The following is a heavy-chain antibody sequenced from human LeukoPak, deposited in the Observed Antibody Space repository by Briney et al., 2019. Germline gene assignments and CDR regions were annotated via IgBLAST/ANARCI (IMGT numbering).Heavy chain of an antibody. CDR1: GFTFPNFA. Sequence: GGSLRLSCAASGFTFPNFAMSWVRQAPGKGLEWVSATSGSGGTTFYADAVKGRFTISRDNSKNTLYLQMNSLSAEDTAEYYCAKGETEGGGLAHAHWGQGTLVTVSS. J-gene: IGHJ4*02. CDR2: TSGSGGTT. CDR3: AKGETEGGGLAHAH. V-gene: IGHV3-23*01. D-gene: IGHD2-15*01.